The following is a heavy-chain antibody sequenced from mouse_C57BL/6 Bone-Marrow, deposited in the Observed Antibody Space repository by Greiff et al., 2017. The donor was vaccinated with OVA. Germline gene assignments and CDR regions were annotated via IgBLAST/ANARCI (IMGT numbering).Heavy chain of an antibody. V-gene: IGHV1-59*01. CDR2: IDPSDSYT. D-gene: IGHD1-1*01. J-gene: IGHJ1*03. CDR3: ARLLRYCYCYFDV. Sequence: QVQLQQPGAELVRPGTSVKLSCKASGYTFTSYWMHWVKQRPGQGLEWIGVIDPSDSYTNYNQKFKGKATLTVDTSSSTAYMQLSSLTSEDSAVFDCARLLRYCYCYFDVWGTGTTVTVSS. CDR1: GYTFTSYW.